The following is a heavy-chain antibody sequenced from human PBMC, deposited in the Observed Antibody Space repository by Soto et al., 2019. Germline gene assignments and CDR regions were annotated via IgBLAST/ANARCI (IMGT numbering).Heavy chain of an antibody. CDR1: GYTFTRYG. CDR3: AKNGQLTYYYYGMDV. J-gene: IGHJ6*02. D-gene: IGHD1-1*01. CDR2: ISGYNGNT. Sequence: QGQLVQSGPEVKKPGASVKVSCKASGYTFTRYGISWVRQAPGQGLEWMGWISGYNGNTNYAQKVQGRVTMTIDTSTSTAYMELRSLTSDATAIYYCAKNGQLTYYYYGMDVWGQGTTVTVSS. V-gene: IGHV1-18*01.